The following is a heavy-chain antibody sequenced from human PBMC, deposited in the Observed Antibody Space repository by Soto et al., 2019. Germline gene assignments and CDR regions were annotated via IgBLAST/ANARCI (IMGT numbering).Heavy chain of an antibody. V-gene: IGHV1-69*13. J-gene: IGHJ6*02. CDR1: GGTFSSYA. CDR2: IIPIFGTT. Sequence: PSVKFSCKASGGTFSSYAISWVRQAPGQGLEWMGGIIPIFGTTNYAQKFQGRVTITADESTSTAYMELSSLRSEDTAVYYCARDDQTGTTSGREYYYYYYGMDVWGQGTTVTVSS. CDR3: ARDDQTGTTSGREYYYYYYGMDV. D-gene: IGHD1-7*01.